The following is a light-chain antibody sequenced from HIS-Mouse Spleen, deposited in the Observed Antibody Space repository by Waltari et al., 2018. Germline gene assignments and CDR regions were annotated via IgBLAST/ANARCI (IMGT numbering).Light chain of an antibody. CDR1: ALPKQY. CDR3: QSADSSGTNWV. V-gene: IGLV3-25*03. J-gene: IGLJ3*02. Sequence: SYELPQPTSVSVSPGQTARIACSGGALPKQYAYGYQQKPGQAPVLVIYKDSERPSGIPERFSGSSSGTTVTLTISGVQAEDEADYYCQSADSSGTNWVFGGGTKLTVL. CDR2: KDS.